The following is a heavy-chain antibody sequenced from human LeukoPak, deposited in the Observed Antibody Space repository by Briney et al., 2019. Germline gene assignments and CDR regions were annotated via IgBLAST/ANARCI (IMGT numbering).Heavy chain of an antibody. CDR1: GFTFSSYW. V-gene: IGHV3-7*01. D-gene: IGHD2-15*01. CDR3: ARGAQYCNGGSCFECYFNY. CDR2: IKQDGSEK. Sequence: PGGSLRLSCAASGFTFSSYWMSWVRQAPGKGLEWVGNIKQDGSEKYYADSVKGRFTISRDNAKNSLYLQMNSLRAEDTAVYYCARGAQYCNGGSCFECYFNYWGQGTLVTVSS. J-gene: IGHJ4*02.